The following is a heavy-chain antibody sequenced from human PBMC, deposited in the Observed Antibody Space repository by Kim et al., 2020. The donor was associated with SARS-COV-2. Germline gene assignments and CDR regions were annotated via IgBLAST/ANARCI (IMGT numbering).Heavy chain of an antibody. Sequence: ASVKVSCKVSGYTLTELSMHWVRQAPGKGLEWMGGFDPEDGETIYAQKFQGRVTMTEDTSTDTAYMELSSLRSEDTAVYYCATPTQTYYYDSTGRGGFDYWGQGTLVPVSS. V-gene: IGHV1-24*01. J-gene: IGHJ4*02. CDR1: GYTLTELS. CDR3: ATPTQTYYYDSTGRGGFDY. CDR2: FDPEDGET. D-gene: IGHD3-22*01.